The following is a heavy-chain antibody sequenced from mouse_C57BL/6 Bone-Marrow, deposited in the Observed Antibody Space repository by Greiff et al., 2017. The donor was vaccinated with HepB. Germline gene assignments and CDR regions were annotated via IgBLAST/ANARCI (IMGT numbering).Heavy chain of an antibody. J-gene: IGHJ3*01. CDR2: IYPGSGST. Sequence: QVQLQQPGAELVKPGASVKMSCKASGYTFTSYWITWVKQRPGQGLEWIGDIYPGSGSTNYNEKFKSKATLTVDTSSSTAYMQLSSLTSEDSAVYYCARERAYRNSFAYWGQGTLVTVSA. CDR1: GYTFTSYW. CDR3: ARERAYRNSFAY. D-gene: IGHD2-5*01. V-gene: IGHV1-55*01.